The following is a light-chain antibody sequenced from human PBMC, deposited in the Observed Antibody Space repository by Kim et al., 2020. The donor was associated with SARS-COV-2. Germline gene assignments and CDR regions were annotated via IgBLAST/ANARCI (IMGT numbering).Light chain of an antibody. V-gene: IGKV1-39*01. Sequence: DIQMTQSPSSLSASVGDRVTITCRASQSISRYLNWYQHKPGKAPKLLIYAASSLQSGVPSRFSGSASGTDFTLTISSLQPEDFATYYCQQSYSTPYTFGQGTKLEI. CDR1: QSISRY. CDR2: AAS. J-gene: IGKJ2*01. CDR3: QQSYSTPYT.